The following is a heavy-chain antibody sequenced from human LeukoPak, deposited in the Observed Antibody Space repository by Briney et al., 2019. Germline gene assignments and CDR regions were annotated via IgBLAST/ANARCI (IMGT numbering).Heavy chain of an antibody. Sequence: MASETLSLTCSVSGGSISSNGYYWGWIRQPPGKGLEWIGSIYYTGSTFDNPSLKSRVTISMDKSRNQLSLKLNSVTAADTAVYYCATVSSLDWGQGTLVTVSS. CDR2: IYYTGST. J-gene: IGHJ4*02. V-gene: IGHV4-39*07. CDR3: ATVSSLD. CDR1: GGSISSNGYY. D-gene: IGHD6-13*01.